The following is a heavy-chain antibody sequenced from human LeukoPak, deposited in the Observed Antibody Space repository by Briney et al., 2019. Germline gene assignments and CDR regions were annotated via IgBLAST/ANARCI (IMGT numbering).Heavy chain of an antibody. Sequence: SETLSLTCTVSGGSISSSSYYWGWIRQPPGKGLEWIGSIYYSGSTYYNPSLKSRVTISVDTSKNQFSLKPSSVTAADTAVYYCARPIFGVVIIWGQGTMVTVSS. D-gene: IGHD3-3*01. CDR2: IYYSGST. CDR3: ARPIFGVVII. V-gene: IGHV4-39*01. CDR1: GGSISSSSYY. J-gene: IGHJ3*02.